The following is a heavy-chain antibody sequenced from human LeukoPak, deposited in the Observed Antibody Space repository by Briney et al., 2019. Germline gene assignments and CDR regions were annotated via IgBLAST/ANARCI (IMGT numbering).Heavy chain of an antibody. Sequence: GGSLRLSCAASGFTFSDYYMSWIRQAPGKGLEWVSYISSSGSTIYYADSVKGRFTISRDNAKNSLYLQMNSLRAEDTAVYYCARVRPGIAAALGPFDYWGQGTLVTVSS. D-gene: IGHD6-13*01. J-gene: IGHJ4*02. V-gene: IGHV3-11*01. CDR3: ARVRPGIAAALGPFDY. CDR2: ISSSGSTI. CDR1: GFTFSDYY.